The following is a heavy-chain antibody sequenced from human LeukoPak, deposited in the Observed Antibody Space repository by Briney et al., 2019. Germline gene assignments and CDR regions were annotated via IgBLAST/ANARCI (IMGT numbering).Heavy chain of an antibody. J-gene: IGHJ4*02. CDR2: INHSGST. CDR1: GGSFSGYY. V-gene: IGHV4-34*01. D-gene: IGHD3-10*01. CDR3: ARRYGAGAVRY. Sequence: PSETLSLTCAVYGGSFSGYYWSWIRQPPGKGLEWIGEINHSGSTNYNPSLKSRVTISVDTSKNQFSLKLSSVTAADTAVYYCARRYGAGAVRYWGQGTLVTVSS.